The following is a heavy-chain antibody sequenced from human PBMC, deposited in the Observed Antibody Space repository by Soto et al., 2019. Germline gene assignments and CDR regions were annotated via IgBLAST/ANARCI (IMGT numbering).Heavy chain of an antibody. J-gene: IGHJ4*02. Sequence: QGQLVQSGAEVKKPGASVKVSCKASGYTFSSSSISWVRQAPGQGLKCMGWINVYNGNTKYAQSLQGRVSMTTDTSSGTAYLELRSLRSDDTAVYYCARNASGGFDSWGQGTLVTVSS. CDR3: ARNASGGFDS. CDR1: GYTFSSSS. D-gene: IGHD3-16*01. V-gene: IGHV1-18*01. CDR2: INVYNGNT.